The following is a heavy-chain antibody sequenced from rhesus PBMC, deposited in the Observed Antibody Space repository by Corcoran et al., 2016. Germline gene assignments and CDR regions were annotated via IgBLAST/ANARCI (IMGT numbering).Heavy chain of an antibody. Sequence: LQLQASGQGLVKPSETLSLTCAVPGGSSSSNYWSWTRQPPGKGLEWLGRISGSGGSTDYNPSLKSRVTISTDPSKNQFSLKLSLVSSADTAVYYCAPGTGTTNYWGQGVLVTVSS. V-gene: IGHV4-173*01. J-gene: IGHJ4*01. D-gene: IGHD1-26*01. CDR1: GGSSSSNY. CDR2: ISGSGGST. CDR3: APGTGTTNY.